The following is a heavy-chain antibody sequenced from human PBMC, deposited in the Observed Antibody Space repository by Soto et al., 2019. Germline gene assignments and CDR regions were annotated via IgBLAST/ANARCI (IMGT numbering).Heavy chain of an antibody. CDR1: GGSISSYY. CDR2: IYYSGST. J-gene: IGHJ5*02. CDR3: ARVGPIVVVPAASPHWFDP. Sequence: QVQLQESGPGLVKPSETLSLTCTVSGGSISSYYWSWIRQPPGKGLEWIGYIYYSGSTNYNPSLKSRVTISVDTSKNQFSLKLSSVTAADTAVYYCARVGPIVVVPAASPHWFDPWGQGTLVTVSS. V-gene: IGHV4-59*01. D-gene: IGHD2-2*01.